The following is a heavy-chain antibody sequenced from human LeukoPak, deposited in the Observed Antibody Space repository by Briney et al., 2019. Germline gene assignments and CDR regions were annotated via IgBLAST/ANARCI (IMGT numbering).Heavy chain of an antibody. V-gene: IGHV4-61*02. CDR3: ASAAHCANGVCRNWFGP. CDR2: IYSGGRT. Sequence: PSQTLSLTCNVSGASMSSDGYYWHWIRQPAGKGLEWIGRIYSGGRTNYNPSRKSRVTLSVNTSKNRLTLKLSYVTAADTAVYSCASAAHCANGVCRNWFGPWGQGILVTVSS. CDR1: GASMSSDGYY. J-gene: IGHJ5*02. D-gene: IGHD2-8*01.